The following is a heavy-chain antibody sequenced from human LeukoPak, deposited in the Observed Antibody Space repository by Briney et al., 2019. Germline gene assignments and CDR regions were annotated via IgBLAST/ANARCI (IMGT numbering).Heavy chain of an antibody. CDR3: ARIPPAAIPPYYYYGMDV. Sequence: PSETLSLTCTVSGGSISSSSYYWGWIRQPPGKGLEWIGSIYYSGSTYYNPSLKSRVTISVDTSKNQFSLKLSSVTAADTAVYYCARIPPAAIPPYYYYGMDVWGQGTTVTVSS. CDR2: IYYSGST. V-gene: IGHV4-39*01. D-gene: IGHD2-2*02. J-gene: IGHJ6*02. CDR1: GGSISSSSYY.